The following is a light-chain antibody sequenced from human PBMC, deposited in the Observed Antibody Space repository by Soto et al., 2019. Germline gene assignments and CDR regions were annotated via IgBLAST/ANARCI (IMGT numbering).Light chain of an antibody. Sequence: EIVLTQSPGTLSLSPGERATLSCRASQSVSSSYLAWYQQKPGQAPRLLIYGASGRATGIPDRFSGSGSGTDFTLTISRLEPEDFAVYXXQQYGSSPPVTFGQGTRLEMK. V-gene: IGKV3-20*01. J-gene: IGKJ5*01. CDR1: QSVSSSY. CDR3: QQYGSSPPVT. CDR2: GAS.